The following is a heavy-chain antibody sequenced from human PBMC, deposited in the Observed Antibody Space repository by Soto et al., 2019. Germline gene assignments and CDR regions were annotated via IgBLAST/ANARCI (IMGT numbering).Heavy chain of an antibody. V-gene: IGHV1-2*04. Sequence: SSVQVSCKASGYTFTGYYMHWVRQAPGQGLEWMGWINPNSGGTNYAQKFQGWVTMTRDTSISTAYMELSRLRPDDTAVYYCAREVVVRPYGMDVWGQGTTVTVSS. CDR3: AREVVVRPYGMDV. D-gene: IGHD2-15*01. CDR1: GYTFTGYY. CDR2: INPNSGGT. J-gene: IGHJ6*02.